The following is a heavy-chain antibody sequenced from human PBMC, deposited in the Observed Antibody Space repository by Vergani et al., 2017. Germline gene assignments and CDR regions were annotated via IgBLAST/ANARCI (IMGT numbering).Heavy chain of an antibody. D-gene: IGHD3-3*01. CDR1: GFTFSSYA. Sequence: EVQLLESGGGLVQPGGSLRLSCAASGFTFSSYAMSWVRQAPGKGLEWVSAISGSGGSTYYADSVKGRFTISRDNSKNTLYLQMNSLRAEDTAVYYCANVNYEFWSGYYIGRAFDIWGQGTMVTVSS. CDR3: ANVNYEFWSGYYIGRAFDI. V-gene: IGHV3-23*01. CDR2: ISGSGGST. J-gene: IGHJ3*02.